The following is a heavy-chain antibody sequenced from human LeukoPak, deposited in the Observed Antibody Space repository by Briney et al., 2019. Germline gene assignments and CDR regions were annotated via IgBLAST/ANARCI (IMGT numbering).Heavy chain of an antibody. V-gene: IGHV4-39*01. CDR3: ARIYDSSGYGLDY. J-gene: IGHJ4*02. CDR2: IYYSGST. CDR1: GGSISSSSYY. D-gene: IGHD3-22*01. Sequence: PSETLSLTCTVSGGSISSSSYYWGWIRQPPGKGLEWIGSIYYSGSTYYNPSLKSRVTISVDTSKNQFSLKLSSVTAADTAVYYCARIYDSSGYGLDYWGQGTLVTVSS.